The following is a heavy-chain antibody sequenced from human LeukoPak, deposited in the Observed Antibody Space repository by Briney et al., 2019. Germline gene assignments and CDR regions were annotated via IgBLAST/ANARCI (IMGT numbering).Heavy chain of an antibody. Sequence: ASVKVSCKVSGYTLTGLSMHWVRQAPGKGLEWMGGFDPEDGETIYAQKFQGRVTMTEDTSTDTAYMELSSLRSEDTAVYYCATGWAYYYDSSGYFGDYWGQGTLVTVSS. V-gene: IGHV1-24*01. J-gene: IGHJ4*02. D-gene: IGHD3-22*01. CDR1: GYTLTGLS. CDR2: FDPEDGET. CDR3: ATGWAYYYDSSGYFGDY.